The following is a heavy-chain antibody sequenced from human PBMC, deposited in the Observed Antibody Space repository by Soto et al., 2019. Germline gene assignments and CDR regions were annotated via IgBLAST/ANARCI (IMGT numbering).Heavy chain of an antibody. D-gene: IGHD2-15*01. CDR3: AREEARYCSGGSCYPGDYGMDV. V-gene: IGHV1-18*01. J-gene: IGHJ6*02. CDR1: GYTFTSYG. Sequence: QVQLVQSGAEVKKPGASVKVSCKASGYTFTSYGISWVRQAPGQGLEWMGWISAYNGNTNYAQKLQGRVTMTTDTPTSTAYMELRSLRSDDTAVYYCAREEARYCSGGSCYPGDYGMDVWGQGTTVTVSS. CDR2: ISAYNGNT.